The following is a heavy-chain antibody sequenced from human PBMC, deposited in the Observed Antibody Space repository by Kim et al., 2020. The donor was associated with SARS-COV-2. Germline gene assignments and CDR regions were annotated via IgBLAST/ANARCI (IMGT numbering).Heavy chain of an antibody. CDR2: GNT. J-gene: IGHJ3*01. V-gene: IGHV4-30-2*05. Sequence: GNTYYNPSRKCRVTISVDTSKNQFSLKLSSVTAADTAVYYCARGLVAFDLWGHGTMVTVSS. CDR3: ARGLVAFDL.